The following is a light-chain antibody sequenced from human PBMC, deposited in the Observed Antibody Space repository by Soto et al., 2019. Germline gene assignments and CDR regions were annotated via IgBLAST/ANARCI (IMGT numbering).Light chain of an antibody. J-gene: IGKJ1*01. V-gene: IGKV3-20*01. Sequence: EIVLTQSPGTLSLSPGERATLSCRASQSVRSNYLAWYQQKPGQAPRLLIYGASSRATGIPDRFSGSGSGTDVTLTISRLEPEDFAVYYCQQYVSAPWTFGQGTKVEIK. CDR2: GAS. CDR3: QQYVSAPWT. CDR1: QSVRSNY.